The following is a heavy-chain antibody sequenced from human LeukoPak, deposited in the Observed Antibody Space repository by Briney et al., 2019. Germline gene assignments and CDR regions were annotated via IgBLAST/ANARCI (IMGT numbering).Heavy chain of an antibody. CDR1: GGSFSGYY. CDR3: ARPVATGPFDY. Sequence: SETLSLTCAVYGGSFSGYYWSWIRQPPGKGLEWIGEINHSGSTNYNPSLKSRVTISVDTSKNQFSLKLSSVTAADTAVYYCARPVATGPFDYWGQGTLVTVSS. J-gene: IGHJ4*02. D-gene: IGHD5-12*01. CDR2: INHSGST. V-gene: IGHV4-34*01.